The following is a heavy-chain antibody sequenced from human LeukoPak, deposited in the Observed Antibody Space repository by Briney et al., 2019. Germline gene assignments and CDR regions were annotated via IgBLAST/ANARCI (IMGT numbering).Heavy chain of an antibody. Sequence: ASVKVCCKASGYTFTGYYMHWVRQAPGQGLEWMGRINPNSGGTNYAQKFQGRVTMTRDTSISTAYMELSRLRSDDTAVYYCARTKDYGDGADYWGQGTLVTVSS. V-gene: IGHV1-2*06. J-gene: IGHJ4*02. CDR1: GYTFTGYY. CDR3: ARTKDYGDGADY. CDR2: INPNSGGT. D-gene: IGHD4/OR15-4a*01.